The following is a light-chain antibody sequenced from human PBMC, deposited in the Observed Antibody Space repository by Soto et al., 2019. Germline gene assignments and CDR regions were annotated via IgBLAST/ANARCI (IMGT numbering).Light chain of an antibody. CDR1: QSVSSSY. J-gene: IGKJ4*01. V-gene: IGKV3D-7*01. CDR3: QQDYNLPPLT. Sequence: PGERVTLSRRASQSVSSSYLTWCQQKPGQAPSVLIFGASTGATGIPARFSGSGSGTDFTLTINSLQPEDFAVYYCQQDYNLPPLTFGGGTKVEIK. CDR2: GAS.